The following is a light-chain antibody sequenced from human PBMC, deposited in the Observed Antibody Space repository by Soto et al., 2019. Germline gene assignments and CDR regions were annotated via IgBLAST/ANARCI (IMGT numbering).Light chain of an antibody. CDR3: QERTGWPPWT. CDR1: QSVSLS. V-gene: IGKV3-11*01. J-gene: IGKJ1*01. Sequence: EIVLTQSPATLSLSPGGRATLSCRASQSVSLSLAWYQQKPGQAPRLLIYDASKRASGFPARFSVNGSGTDFTLTISSLEPEDFAVYYCQERTGWPPWTFGQGTKVDIK. CDR2: DAS.